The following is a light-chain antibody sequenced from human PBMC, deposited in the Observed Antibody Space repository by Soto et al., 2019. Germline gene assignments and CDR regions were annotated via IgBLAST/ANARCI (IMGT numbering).Light chain of an antibody. Sequence: QSVLTQPHGVYWCPGQSVTISCTGTSSDVGGSNYVSWYQQHPDKAPKLVMSDVNKRPSGVPDRFSGSKSGNTASLTISGLHTEDEADYYCCSYAGRNTYDFGTGTKVTVL. V-gene: IGLV2-11*01. CDR2: DVN. CDR1: SSDVGGSNY. J-gene: IGLJ1*01. CDR3: CSYAGRNTYD.